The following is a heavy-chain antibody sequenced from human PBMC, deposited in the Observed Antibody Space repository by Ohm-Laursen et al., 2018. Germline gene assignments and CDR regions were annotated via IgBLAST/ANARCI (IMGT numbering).Heavy chain of an antibody. V-gene: IGHV3-74*01. J-gene: IGHJ3*02. CDR3: ATPLTDYGDYGAFDI. Sequence: SLRLSCAASGFTFDDYATHWVRQAPGKGLVWVSRINSDGSSTSYADSVKGRFTISRDNAKNTLYLQMNSLRAEDTAVYYCATPLTDYGDYGAFDIWGQGTMVTVSS. CDR1: GFTFDDYA. D-gene: IGHD4-17*01. CDR2: INSDGSST.